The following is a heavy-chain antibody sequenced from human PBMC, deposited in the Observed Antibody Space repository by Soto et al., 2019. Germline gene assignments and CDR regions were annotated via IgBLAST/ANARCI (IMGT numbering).Heavy chain of an antibody. CDR2: ISGSGGST. CDR3: AKYSQQRPGPDASDY. J-gene: IGHJ4*02. CDR1: GFTFSSYA. D-gene: IGHD6-25*01. V-gene: IGHV3-23*01. Sequence: GGSLRLSCAASGFTFSSYAMSWVRQAPGKGLEWVSAISGSGGSTYYADSVKGRFTISRDNSKNKLYLQMNSLRAEDTAVYYCAKYSQQRPGPDASDYRCKGTLV.